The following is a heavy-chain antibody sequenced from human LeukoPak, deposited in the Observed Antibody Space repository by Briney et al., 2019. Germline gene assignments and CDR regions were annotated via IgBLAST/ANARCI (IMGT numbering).Heavy chain of an antibody. D-gene: IGHD6-13*01. V-gene: IGHV4-39*07. Sequence: SETLSLTCTVSGASISSTSYYWGWLRQPPGRGLEWIGSTYYRGPTYYNPSLKSRVTISVDTSKNQFSLKLSSVTAADTAVYYCARGYSQRIAAAGGYFDYWGQGTLVTVSS. CDR2: TYYRGPT. CDR1: GASISSTSYY. CDR3: ARGYSQRIAAAGGYFDY. J-gene: IGHJ4*02.